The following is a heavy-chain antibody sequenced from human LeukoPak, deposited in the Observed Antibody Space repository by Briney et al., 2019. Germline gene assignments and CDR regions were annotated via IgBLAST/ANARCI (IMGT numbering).Heavy chain of an antibody. CDR1: GFTVSSNY. Sequence: GSLRLSCAASGFTVSSNYMSWVRQAPGKGLEWVSVIYSGGSTYYADSVKGRFTISRDNSKNTLYLQMNSLRAEDTAVYYCARDQSSQLWLNYWGQGTLVTVSS. J-gene: IGHJ4*02. D-gene: IGHD5-18*01. CDR3: ARDQSSQLWLNY. V-gene: IGHV3-53*01. CDR2: IYSGGST.